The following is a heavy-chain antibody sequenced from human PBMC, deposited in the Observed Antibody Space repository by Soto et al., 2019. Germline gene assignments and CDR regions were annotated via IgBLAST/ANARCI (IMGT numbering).Heavy chain of an antibody. Sequence: EVQLAESGGGLGQPGGSLRLSCAASGFTFSSYEMNWVRQAPGKGLEWISYISTSGSSKYYADSVKGRFTISRDNTMNSLYLQMNGLRAEDTAVYYCVRVRDGYRGYFDSWGQGTLVTVSS. CDR2: ISTSGSSK. D-gene: IGHD5-18*01. CDR1: GFTFSSYE. V-gene: IGHV3-48*03. CDR3: VRVRDGYRGYFDS. J-gene: IGHJ4*02.